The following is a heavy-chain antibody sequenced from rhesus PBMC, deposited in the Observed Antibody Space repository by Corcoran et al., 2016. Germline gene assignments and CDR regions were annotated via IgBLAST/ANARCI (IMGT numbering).Heavy chain of an antibody. J-gene: IGHJ4*01. CDR2: VDPVYGEI. CDR1: GDTFTAIS. V-gene: IGHV1-156*01. Sequence: EVQLVQSGAEVKKPGASGKVSCKVSGDTFTAISLHWVRQAPGKGLEWMGGVDPVYGEIIHAEKFQGRVTMTEDTSTDTAYMELSSLRSEDTAVYYCARGITGTTGLDYWGQGVLVTVSS. D-gene: IGHD1-26*01. CDR3: ARGITGTTGLDY.